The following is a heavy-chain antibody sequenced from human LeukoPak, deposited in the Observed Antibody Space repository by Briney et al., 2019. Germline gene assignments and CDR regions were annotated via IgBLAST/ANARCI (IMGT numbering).Heavy chain of an antibody. CDR1: GGSISSYY. CDR3: ARQDYGDFTLGYYYYYGMDV. J-gene: IGHJ6*02. CDR2: IYYSGST. Sequence: SETLSLTCTVSGGSISSYYWSWIRQPPGKGLEWIGYIYYSGSTNYNPSLKSRVTISVDTSKNQFSLKLSSVTAADTAVYYCARQDYGDFTLGYYYYYGMDVWGQGTTVTVSS. D-gene: IGHD4-17*01. V-gene: IGHV4-59*08.